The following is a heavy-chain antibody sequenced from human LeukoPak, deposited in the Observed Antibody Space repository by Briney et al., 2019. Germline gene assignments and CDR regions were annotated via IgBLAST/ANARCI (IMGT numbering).Heavy chain of an antibody. J-gene: IGHJ4*02. V-gene: IGHV1-2*02. CDR2: INPNSGGT. D-gene: IGHD4-17*01. CDR3: ARATTVTRYYFDY. CDR1: GYTFTSYG. Sequence: ASVKVSCKASGYTFTSYGISWVRQAPGQGLEWMGWINPNSGGTNYAQKFQGRVTMTRDTSISTAYMELSRLRSDDTAVYYCARATTVTRYYFDYWGQGTLVTVSS.